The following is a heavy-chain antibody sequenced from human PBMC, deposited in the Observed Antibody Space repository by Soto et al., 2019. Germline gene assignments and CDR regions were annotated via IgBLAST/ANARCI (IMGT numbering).Heavy chain of an antibody. CDR3: ARGNEYSSSSANSFEP. V-gene: IGHV1-3*01. CDR2: INAGNRNT. D-gene: IGHD6-6*01. CDR1: GYTFTSYA. J-gene: IGHJ5*02. Sequence: SSVKVSCKASGYTFTSYAMHWVRQAPVQRLEWMGWINAGNRNTKYSQKFQGRVTITRETSASTAYMELSSLRSEDTAVYYCARGNEYSSSSANSFEPWGKGPLVTASS.